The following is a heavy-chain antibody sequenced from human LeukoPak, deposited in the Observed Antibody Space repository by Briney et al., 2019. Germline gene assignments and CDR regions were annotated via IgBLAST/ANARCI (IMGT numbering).Heavy chain of an antibody. D-gene: IGHD1-1*01. CDR1: GYTLTELS. J-gene: IGHJ5*02. CDR2: FDPGDGET. V-gene: IGHV1-24*01. Sequence: ASVKVSCKVSGYTLTELSMHWVRQAPGKGLEWMGGFDPGDGETIYAQKFQGRVTMTEDTSTDTAYMELSSLRSEDTAVYYCATEGGTSNWFDPWGQGTLVTVSS. CDR3: ATEGGTSNWFDP.